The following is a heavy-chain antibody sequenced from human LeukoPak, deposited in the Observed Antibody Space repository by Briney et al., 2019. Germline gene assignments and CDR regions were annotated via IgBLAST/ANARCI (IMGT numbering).Heavy chain of an antibody. CDR2: FDPGDGET. V-gene: IGHV1-24*01. CDR3: ATGRVATILDSSGWYSLGY. CDR1: GYTFTGYY. Sequence: ASVKVSCKASGYTFTGYYMHWVRQAPGKGLEWMGGFDPGDGETIYAQKFQGRVTMTEDTSTDTAYMELSSLRSEDTAVYYCATGRVATILDSSGWYSLGYWGQGTLVTVSS. J-gene: IGHJ4*02. D-gene: IGHD6-19*01.